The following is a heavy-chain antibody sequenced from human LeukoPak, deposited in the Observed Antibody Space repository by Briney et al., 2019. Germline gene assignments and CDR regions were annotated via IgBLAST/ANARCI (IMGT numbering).Heavy chain of an antibody. D-gene: IGHD3-22*01. J-gene: IGHJ6*03. CDR1: GFSFSNAW. CDR3: TTGYYDSGSDIDV. CDR2: IKRRSDGATT. Sequence: PGGSLRLSCAASGFSFSNAWMSWVRQVPGTGLEWVGRIKRRSDGATTQYAAPVKDRFTISRDNSKKTLYLQMNNLKTEDTAVYYCTTGYYDSGSDIDVWGKGTTVTVSS. V-gene: IGHV3-15*01.